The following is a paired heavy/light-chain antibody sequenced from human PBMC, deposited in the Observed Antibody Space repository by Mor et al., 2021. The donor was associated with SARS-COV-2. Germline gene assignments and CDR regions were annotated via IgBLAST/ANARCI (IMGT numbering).Light chain of an antibody. CDR2: AAS. CDR3: QQLNNFPRT. CDR1: QTISDR. V-gene: IGKV1-12*01. Sequence: DIQMTQSPSSVSASVGDRVTITCRASQTISDRLAWYQQRPGKAPKGLIYAASTLQSGVPSRFSGSGSGTDFTLTISSLQPEDFATYYCQQLNNFPRTFGQGTKVEVK. J-gene: IGKJ1*01.
Heavy chain of an antibody. Sequence: EVQLLESGGGLVQPGDSLRLSCAASGFTFSNYAMSWVRQAPGKGLEWVSTISTGAGTTFYADSVEGRFTISRDDSKNTLNLQMNSLRAADTAIYYCAKATVITHYHLGMDVWGQGTTVTVSS. J-gene: IGHJ6*02. D-gene: IGHD4-17*01. CDR1: GFTFSNYA. CDR2: ISTGAGTT. CDR3: AKATVITHYHLGMDV. V-gene: IGHV3-23*01.